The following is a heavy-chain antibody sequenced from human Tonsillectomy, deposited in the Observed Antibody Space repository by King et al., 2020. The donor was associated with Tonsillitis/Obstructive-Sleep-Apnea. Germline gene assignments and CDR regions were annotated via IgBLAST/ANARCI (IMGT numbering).Heavy chain of an antibody. J-gene: IGHJ6*02. CDR3: ARVLRFLEWKYYYMDV. CDR1: GDTFTGYY. Sequence: QLVQSGAEVKKPGASVKVSCKASGDTFTGYYMHWVRQAPGQGLEWMGWINPNSGATNYAQNFQGRVTMTRDTSISTAYVELSRLRSDDTAVYYCARVLRFLEWKYYYMDVWGQGTTVTVSS. V-gene: IGHV1-2*02. CDR2: INPNSGAT. D-gene: IGHD3-3*01.